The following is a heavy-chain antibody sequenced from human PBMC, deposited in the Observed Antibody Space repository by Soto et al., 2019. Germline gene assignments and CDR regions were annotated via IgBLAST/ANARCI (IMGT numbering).Heavy chain of an antibody. CDR3: ARDSSPLFRWELLFDY. J-gene: IGHJ4*02. D-gene: IGHD1-26*01. CDR2: ISYDGSNK. Sequence: QVQLVESGGGVVQPGRSLRLSCAASGFTFSSYAMHWVRQAPGKGLEWVAVISYDGSNKYYTDSVKGRFTISRDNSKNTLYLQMNSLRAEDTAVYYCARDSSPLFRWELLFDYWGQGTLVTVSS. V-gene: IGHV3-30-3*01. CDR1: GFTFSSYA.